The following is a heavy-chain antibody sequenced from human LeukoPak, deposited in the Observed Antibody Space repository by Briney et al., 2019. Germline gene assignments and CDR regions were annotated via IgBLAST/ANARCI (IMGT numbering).Heavy chain of an antibody. Sequence: PSETLSLTCTVSGGSINTYYWGWIRQPSGKGVEWVGNIYSSGSTNYNPSLKSRVTISVDTSKNQFSLKLTSVTAADTAIYYCARAGGAPHGDYEFDFWGQGILVTVSS. CDR3: ARAGGAPHGDYEFDF. D-gene: IGHD4-17*01. CDR1: GGSINTYY. CDR2: IYSSGST. V-gene: IGHV4-59*08. J-gene: IGHJ4*02.